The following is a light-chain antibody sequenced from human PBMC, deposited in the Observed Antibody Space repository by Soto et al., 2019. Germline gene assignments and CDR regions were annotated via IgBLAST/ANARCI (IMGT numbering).Light chain of an antibody. CDR1: ESINNW. Sequence: DIQMTPSPSTLSASVGDRVTISCRASESINNWLAWYQQKPGQAPKLLIYGASSLERGVPSRFGGSGSGTEFSLTISSLQPDDFATYYCQQYSGHSRTFGQGTKVDIK. CDR2: GAS. J-gene: IGKJ1*01. CDR3: QQYSGHSRT. V-gene: IGKV1-5*01.